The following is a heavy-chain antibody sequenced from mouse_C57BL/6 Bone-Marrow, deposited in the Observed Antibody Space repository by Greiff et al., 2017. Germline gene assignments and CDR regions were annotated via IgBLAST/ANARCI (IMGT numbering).Heavy chain of an antibody. CDR3: ARGTYGGSPYAMDY. Sequence: EVMLVESEGGLVQPGSSMKLSCTASGFTFSDYYMAWVRQVPDKGLEWVANINYDGSSTYYHDSLKGRFIISRDNAKNILYLQMSSLKSEDTAMYCCARGTYGGSPYAMDYWGQGTSLTVSS. CDR2: INYDGSST. V-gene: IGHV5-16*02. J-gene: IGHJ4*01. D-gene: IGHD1-1*01. CDR1: GFTFSDYY.